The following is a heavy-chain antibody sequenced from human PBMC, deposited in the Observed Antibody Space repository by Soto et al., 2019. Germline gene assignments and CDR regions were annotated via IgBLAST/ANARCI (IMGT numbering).Heavy chain of an antibody. CDR1: GYTFTSYY. D-gene: IGHD3-10*01. J-gene: IGHJ5*02. Sequence: AASVKVSCKASGYTFTSYYMNWVRQASGQALDWMGIINPSGGSTSYAQKFQGRVTMTRDTSTSTVYMELSSLRSEDTAVYYCARDKRYYYGSGRTRNNWFDPWGQGTLVTVSS. CDR2: INPSGGST. V-gene: IGHV1-46*01. CDR3: ARDKRYYYGSGRTRNNWFDP.